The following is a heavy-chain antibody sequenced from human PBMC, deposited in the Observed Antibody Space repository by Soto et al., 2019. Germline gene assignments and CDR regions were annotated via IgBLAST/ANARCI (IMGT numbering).Heavy chain of an antibody. D-gene: IGHD5-12*01. Sequence: GSLRLSCAASGFTFSSYAMSWVRQAPGKGLEWVSAISGSGGSTYYADSVKGRFTISRDNSKNTLYLQMNSLRAEDTAVYYCAKDKPVATGIRDYFDYWGQGTLVTVSS. V-gene: IGHV3-23*01. J-gene: IGHJ4*02. CDR3: AKDKPVATGIRDYFDY. CDR2: ISGSGGST. CDR1: GFTFSSYA.